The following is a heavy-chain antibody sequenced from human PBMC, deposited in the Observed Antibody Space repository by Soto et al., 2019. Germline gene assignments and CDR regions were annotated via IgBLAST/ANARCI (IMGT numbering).Heavy chain of an antibody. Sequence: SEPLSLTCTVSGGSISSYYWSWIRQPPGKGLEWIGYIYYSGSTNYNPSLKSRVTISVDTSKNQFSLKLSSVTAADTAVYYCARDQGGYYFDYWGQGTLVTVSS. V-gene: IGHV4-59*01. CDR2: IYYSGST. CDR3: ARDQGGYYFDY. J-gene: IGHJ4*02. CDR1: GGSISSYY.